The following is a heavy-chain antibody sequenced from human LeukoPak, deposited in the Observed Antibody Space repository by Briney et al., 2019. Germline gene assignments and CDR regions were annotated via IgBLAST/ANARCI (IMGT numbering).Heavy chain of an antibody. V-gene: IGHV4-4*07. D-gene: IGHD2-2*01. J-gene: IGHJ6*03. CDR2: IYTSGST. CDR1: GGSISSYY. Sequence: SETLSLTCTVSGGSISSYYWSWIRQPAGKGLEWIGRIYTSGSTNYNPSLKSRVTISVDTSKNQFSLKLSSVTAADTAVYYCARVRCSSTSCYAGHYYYYYYMDVWGKGTTVTVSS. CDR3: ARVRCSSTSCYAGHYYYYYYMDV.